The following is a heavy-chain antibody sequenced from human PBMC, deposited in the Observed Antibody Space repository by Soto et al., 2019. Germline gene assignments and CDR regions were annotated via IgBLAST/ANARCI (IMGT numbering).Heavy chain of an antibody. J-gene: IGHJ5*02. CDR2: IIPIFGTT. V-gene: IGHV1-69*05. CDR1: GGTFSSYA. CDR3: AASDPGPMGFDP. Sequence: SVKVSCKASGGTFSSYAISWVRQAPGQGLEWMGGIIPIFGTTNYAQKFQERVTITRDMSTSTAYMELSSLRSEDTAFYYCAASDPGPMGFDPWGQGTLVTVSS.